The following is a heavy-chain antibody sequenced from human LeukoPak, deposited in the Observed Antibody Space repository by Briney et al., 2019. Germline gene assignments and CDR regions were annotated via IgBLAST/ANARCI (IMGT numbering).Heavy chain of an antibody. CDR1: GYTFTSYD. D-gene: IGHD6-19*01. Sequence: ASVKGSCKASGYTFTSYDINWVRQASGQGLEWMGWMNPNSGNTGYAQKFQGRVTMTRNTSISTAYMELSSLRSEDTAVYYCARVGSVAGTEFDYWGQGTLVTVSS. CDR3: ARVGSVAGTEFDY. V-gene: IGHV1-8*01. J-gene: IGHJ4*02. CDR2: MNPNSGNT.